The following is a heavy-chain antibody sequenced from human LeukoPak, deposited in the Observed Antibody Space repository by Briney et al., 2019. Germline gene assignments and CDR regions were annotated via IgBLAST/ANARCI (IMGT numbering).Heavy chain of an antibody. J-gene: IGHJ6*03. Sequence: SVKVSCKASGYTFSSYAISWVRQAPGQGLEWMGGIIPIFGTANYAQKFQGRVTITADESTSTAYMELSSLRSEDTAVYYCARQGRSQLELHLNDYYYYYMDVWGKGTTVTVS. CDR3: ARQGRSQLELHLNDYYYYYMDV. CDR2: IIPIFGTA. CDR1: GYTFSSYA. D-gene: IGHD1-7*01. V-gene: IGHV1-69*13.